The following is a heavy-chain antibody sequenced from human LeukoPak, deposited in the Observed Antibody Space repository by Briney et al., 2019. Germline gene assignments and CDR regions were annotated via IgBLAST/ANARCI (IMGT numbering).Heavy chain of an antibody. CDR2: IYYSGTT. D-gene: IGHD5-18*01. Sequence: PSETLSLTCAISGGSINNYYWSWIRQPPGKGLEWIGYIYYSGTTNYSPSLNSRVNISLDTAKNQFSLKLSSVTAADTAVYYCARQTAKNVDTARFDSWGQGTLVTVSS. CDR1: GGSINNYY. CDR3: ARQTAKNVDTARFDS. J-gene: IGHJ4*02. V-gene: IGHV4-59*08.